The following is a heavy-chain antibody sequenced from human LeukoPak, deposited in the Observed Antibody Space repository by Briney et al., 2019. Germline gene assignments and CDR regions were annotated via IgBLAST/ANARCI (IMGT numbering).Heavy chain of an antibody. D-gene: IGHD2-21*02. CDR2: IKSKAGGGTT. Sequence: AGSLRLSCAASGLTFTNAWMSWVRQAPGKGLEWVGRIKSKAGGGTTDYAAPVKGRFTISRDDSKDTLYLQMSSLQTEDTAVYYCASELYCGNDCFRKPDYWGQRTLVTVSS. J-gene: IGHJ4*02. CDR1: GLTFTNAW. V-gene: IGHV3-15*01. CDR3: ASELYCGNDCFRKPDY.